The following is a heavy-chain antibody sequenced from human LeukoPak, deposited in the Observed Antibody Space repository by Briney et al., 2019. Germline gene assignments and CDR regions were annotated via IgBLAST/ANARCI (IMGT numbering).Heavy chain of an antibody. CDR2: IYYSGST. Sequence: SETLSLTCTVSGDSISSSSYYWVWLRQPPGKGLEWIATIYYSGSTYYNPSLKSRVTISVDTSKNQFSLKLSPVTAADTAMYYCARYWGPYDNSGAYFDYWGQGTLVTVSS. D-gene: IGHD3-22*01. V-gene: IGHV4-39*01. CDR3: ARYWGPYDNSGAYFDY. J-gene: IGHJ4*02. CDR1: GDSISSSSYY.